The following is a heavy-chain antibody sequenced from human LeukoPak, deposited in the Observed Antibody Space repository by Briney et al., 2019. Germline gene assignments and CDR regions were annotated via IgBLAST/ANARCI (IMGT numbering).Heavy chain of an antibody. CDR3: ARRLTQYDCFDP. CDR1: GGFISNINW. D-gene: IGHD2-2*01. Sequence: PSGTLSLTCAVSGGFISNINWWSWVRQPPGRGLEWIGEVHQSGVTNYNPSLKSRVTISLDKSNNQFSLHLNSVTPEDTAVYYCARRLTQYDCFDPWGQGILVTVSS. CDR2: VHQSGVT. J-gene: IGHJ5*02. V-gene: IGHV4-4*02.